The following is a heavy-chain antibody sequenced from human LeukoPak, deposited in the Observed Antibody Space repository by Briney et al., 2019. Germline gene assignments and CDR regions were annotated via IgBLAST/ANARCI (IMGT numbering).Heavy chain of an antibody. V-gene: IGHV3-49*04. CDR1: GFTFGDYA. J-gene: IGHJ4*02. Sequence: GGSLRLSCTASGFTFGDYAMSWVRQAPGKGLEWVGFIRSKAYGGTTEYAASVKGRFTISRDDSKSIAYLQMNSLKTEDTAVYYCTRVPVITMVRGVEFDYWGQGTQVTVSS. CDR3: TRVPVITMVRGVEFDY. CDR2: IRSKAYGGTT. D-gene: IGHD3-10*01.